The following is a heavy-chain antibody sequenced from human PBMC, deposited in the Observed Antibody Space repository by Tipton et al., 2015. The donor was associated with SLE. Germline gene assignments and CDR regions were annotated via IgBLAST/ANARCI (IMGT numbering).Heavy chain of an antibody. D-gene: IGHD1-26*01. Sequence: TLSLTCTVSGGSITNHYWNWIRQPPGKGLEWIGYIHYSGTTHDNPSLKSRVTMSVDMSKNQFSLRLTSVTAADMAVYYCARTLGAIAHTVYDAFDIWGQGKMVTVSS. CDR3: ARTLGAIAHTVYDAFDI. CDR1: GGSITNHY. CDR2: IHYSGTT. V-gene: IGHV4-59*11. J-gene: IGHJ3*02.